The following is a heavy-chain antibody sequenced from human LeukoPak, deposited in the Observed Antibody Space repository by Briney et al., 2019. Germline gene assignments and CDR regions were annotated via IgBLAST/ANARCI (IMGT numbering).Heavy chain of an antibody. J-gene: IGHJ4*02. CDR3: ARDRDYSNTERGFDY. V-gene: IGHV1-2*02. CDR1: AYTFTDYY. Sequence: ASVTVSCTTSAYTFTDYYIHWVRQAPGQGGEWMGWINPNSGETNSAQKFQGRVTMTGDTSISTAYMELRRVTSDDTAVYYCARDRDYSNTERGFDYWGQGTLVTVSS. CDR2: INPNSGET. D-gene: IGHD4-11*01.